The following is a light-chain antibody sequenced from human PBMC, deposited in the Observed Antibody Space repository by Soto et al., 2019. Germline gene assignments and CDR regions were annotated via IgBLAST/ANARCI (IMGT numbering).Light chain of an antibody. Sequence: QSVLTQPPSVSGAPGQRVTISCSGSSSNIGAGYDVHWYQHLPGTAPKLLIYLNNNRPSGVPDRFSGSKSGTSASLAITGLQAEDEADYFCQSYDSSLGGSRVFGGGTKLTVL. V-gene: IGLV1-40*01. CDR2: LNN. J-gene: IGLJ3*02. CDR3: QSYDSSLGGSRV. CDR1: SSNIGAGYD.